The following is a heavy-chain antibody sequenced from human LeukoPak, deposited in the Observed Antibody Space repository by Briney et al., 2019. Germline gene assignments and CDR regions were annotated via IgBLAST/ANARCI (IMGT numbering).Heavy chain of an antibody. J-gene: IGHJ6*03. CDR1: GGSISSGSYY. CDR2: IYTSGST. D-gene: IGHD2-15*01. Sequence: SQTLSLTCTVSGGSISSGSYYWSWIRQPAGKGLEWIGRIYTSGSTNYNPSLKSRVTISVDTSKNQFSLKLSSVTAADTAVYYCARGIVVVVAAIRYYYYMDVWDKGTTVTISS. V-gene: IGHV4-61*02. CDR3: ARGIVVVVAAIRYYYYMDV.